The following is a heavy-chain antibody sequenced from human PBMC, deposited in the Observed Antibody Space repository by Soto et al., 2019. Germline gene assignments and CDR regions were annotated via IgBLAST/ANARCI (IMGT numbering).Heavy chain of an antibody. Sequence: QVQLQESGPGLVKPSETLSLTCTVSGGSISSYYWSWIRQPPGKGLEWIGYIYYSGSTNYNPSLKSRVTISVDTSKNQFSLKLSSVTAADTAVYYCARVPDYGDYGRYFDLWGRGTLVTVSS. CDR2: IYYSGST. CDR1: GGSISSYY. J-gene: IGHJ2*01. D-gene: IGHD4-17*01. V-gene: IGHV4-59*01. CDR3: ARVPDYGDYGRYFDL.